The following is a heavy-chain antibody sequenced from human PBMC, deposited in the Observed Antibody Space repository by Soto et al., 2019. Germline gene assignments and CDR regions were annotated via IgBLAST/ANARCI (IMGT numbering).Heavy chain of an antibody. D-gene: IGHD1-26*01. Sequence: PGGSLRLSCAASGFSFSSYALSWVRQAPGKGLDWVSAITGSGGVTHYADSVKGRFTVSRDDSKNRLYLQMDNLRAEDTAHYFCANGPVVGANYKYYDMDVWGRGTTVTVSS. J-gene: IGHJ6*02. CDR3: ANGPVVGANYKYYDMDV. CDR1: GFSFSSYA. CDR2: ITGSGGVT. V-gene: IGHV3-23*01.